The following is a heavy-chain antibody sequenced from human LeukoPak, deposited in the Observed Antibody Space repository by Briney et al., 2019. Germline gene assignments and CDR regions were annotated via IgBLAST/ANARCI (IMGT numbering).Heavy chain of an antibody. D-gene: IGHD3-3*01. V-gene: IGHV3-48*01. J-gene: IGHJ6*02. CDR3: AREHRVPPYYYYYGMDV. CDR2: ISSSSSTI. Sequence: GGSLRLSCAASGFTFSSYSMNWVRQAPGKGLEWVSYISSSSSTIYYADSVKGRFTISRDDSKNPLYLQMNSLRAEDAAVYYCAREHRVPPYYYYYGMDVWGQGTTVTVSS. CDR1: GFTFSSYS.